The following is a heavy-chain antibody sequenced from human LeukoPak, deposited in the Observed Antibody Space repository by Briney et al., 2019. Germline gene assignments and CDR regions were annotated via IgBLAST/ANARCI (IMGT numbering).Heavy chain of an antibody. CDR1: GYTFTSYA. J-gene: IGHJ5*02. CDR3: ARDVVHEYQLLVPNWFDP. D-gene: IGHD2-2*01. CDR2: INTNTGNP. V-gene: IGHV7-4-1*02. Sequence: ASVKVSCKASGYTFTSYAMNWVRQAPGQGLEWMGWINTNTGNPTYAQGFTGRFVFSLDTSVSTAYLQISSLKAEDTAVYYCARDVVHEYQLLVPNWFDPWGQGTLVTVSS.